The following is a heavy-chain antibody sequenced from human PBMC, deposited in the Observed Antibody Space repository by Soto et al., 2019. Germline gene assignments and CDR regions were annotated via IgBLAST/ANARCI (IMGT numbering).Heavy chain of an antibody. CDR3: TQIYGCWSGGDQGGFDY. CDR2: ISSKANSYAT. V-gene: IGHV3-73*01. J-gene: IGHJ4*02. D-gene: IGHD3-3*01. Sequence: PGGSLRLSCAASGFTFSGSAMNWVRQASGKGLEWVGRISSKANSYATAYAASVRGRITSPREDSKTTANLQMNSRKTEDTAVYYCTQIYGCWSGGDQGGFDYWGQGTLGTAPQ. CDR1: GFTFSGSA.